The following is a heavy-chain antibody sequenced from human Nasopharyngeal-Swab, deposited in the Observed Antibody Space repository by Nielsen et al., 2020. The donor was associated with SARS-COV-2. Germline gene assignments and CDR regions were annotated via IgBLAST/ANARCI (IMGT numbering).Heavy chain of an antibody. CDR3: VKGPPAVIHYFDY. CDR1: GFTFSTYD. Sequence: GESLKISCAASGFTFSTYDMSWVRQAPGKGLEWVSGISGSGESTHYADSVKGRFTLSRDNSKNTLYLQMNSLRAEDTAVYYCVKGPPAVIHYFDYWGQGTLVTVSS. J-gene: IGHJ4*02. CDR2: ISGSGEST. D-gene: IGHD2-21*01. V-gene: IGHV3-23*01.